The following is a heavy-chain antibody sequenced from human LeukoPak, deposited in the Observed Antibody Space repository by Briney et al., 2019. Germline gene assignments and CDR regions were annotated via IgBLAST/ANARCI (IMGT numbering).Heavy chain of an antibody. D-gene: IGHD5-12*01. CDR1: GYTFTSYG. V-gene: IGHV1-18*01. J-gene: IGHJ4*02. CDR2: ISAYNGNT. Sequence: ASVKVSCKASGYTFTSYGISWVRQAPGQGLEWMGWISAYNGNTNYAQKLQGRVTMTTDTSTSTAYMELRSLRSGDTAVFYCARNGGDIVARPIDYWGQGTLVTVSS. CDR3: ARNGGDIVARPIDY.